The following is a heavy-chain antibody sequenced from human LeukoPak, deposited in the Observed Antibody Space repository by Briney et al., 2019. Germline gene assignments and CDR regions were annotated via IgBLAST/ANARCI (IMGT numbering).Heavy chain of an antibody. CDR1: GYSFTSYW. CDR2: IYPGDSDS. D-gene: IGHD3-10*01. J-gene: IGHJ4*02. CDR3: ARPKGLYYYGSGSFSFDY. V-gene: IGHV5-51*01. Sequence: GESLKISRKGSGYSFTSYWIGWVRQMPGKGLEWMGIIYPGDSDSRYSPSFQGQVTISADKSISTAYLQWGSLKASDTTIYYCARPKGLYYYGSGSFSFDYWGQGTLVTVSS.